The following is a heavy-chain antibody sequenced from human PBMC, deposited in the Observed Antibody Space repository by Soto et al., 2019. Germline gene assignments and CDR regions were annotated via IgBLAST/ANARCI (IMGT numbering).Heavy chain of an antibody. CDR3: ATTGGGYDFCYGMDV. D-gene: IGHD5-12*01. CDR1: GGSISSSSYY. V-gene: IGHV4-39*01. J-gene: IGHJ6*02. CDR2: IYYSGST. Sequence: QLQLQESGPGLVKPSETLSLTCTVSGGSISSSSYYWGWIRQPPGKGLEWIGSIYYSGSTYYNPSLKSRVTITVDTSKNPFSLKLSSVTAADTAVYYCATTGGGYDFCYGMDVWGQGTTVTVSS.